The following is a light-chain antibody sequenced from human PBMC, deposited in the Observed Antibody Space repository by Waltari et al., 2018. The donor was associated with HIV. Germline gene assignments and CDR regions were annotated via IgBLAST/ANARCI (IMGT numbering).Light chain of an antibody. CDR3: QSYDTSLGGSNV. J-gene: IGLJ2*01. CDR2: GNN. V-gene: IGLV1-40*01. CDR1: SSNIGACYD. Sequence: QSVLTPPPSVSGAPGQSVTISCTGRSSNIGACYDVHRYLPLPGTAPTLSTYGNNIRPPWVPARCSGSKSGTSASLPITGLQAEDEADDYCQSYDTSLGGSNVFGGGTKLTVL.